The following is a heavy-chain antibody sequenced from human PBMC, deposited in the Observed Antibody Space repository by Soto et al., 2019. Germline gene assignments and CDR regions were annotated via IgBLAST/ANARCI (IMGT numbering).Heavy chain of an antibody. J-gene: IGHJ5*02. CDR3: ARGMDFRPFLYWFDP. CDR2: INHSGST. CDR1: GGSFSGYY. V-gene: IGHV4-34*01. D-gene: IGHD2-2*03. Sequence: TSETLSLTCAVYGGSFSGYYWSWIRQPPGKGLEWIGEINHSGSTNYNPSLKSRATISVDTSKNQFSLKLSSVTAADTAVYYCARGMDFRPFLYWFDPWGQGTLVTVS.